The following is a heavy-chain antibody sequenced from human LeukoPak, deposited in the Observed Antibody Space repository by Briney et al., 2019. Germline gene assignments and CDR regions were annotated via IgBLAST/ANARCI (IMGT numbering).Heavy chain of an antibody. CDR2: IYYSGST. J-gene: IGHJ5*02. CDR1: GGSISSYY. CDR3: ARHRGNWGYDFPDVWFDP. Sequence: SETLSLTCTVSGGSISSYYWSWIRQPPGKGLEWIRYIYYSGSTNYNPSLKSRVTISVDTSKNQFSLKLSSVTAADTAVYYCARHRGNWGYDFPDVWFDPWGQGTLVTVSS. V-gene: IGHV4-59*08. D-gene: IGHD5-12*01.